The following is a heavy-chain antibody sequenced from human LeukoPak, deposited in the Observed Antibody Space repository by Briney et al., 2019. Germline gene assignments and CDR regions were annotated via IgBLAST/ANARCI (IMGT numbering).Heavy chain of an antibody. CDR2: IYYSRST. V-gene: IGHV4-59*01. D-gene: IGHD6-13*01. CDR3: ARDERSSSWYVDSYYYYMDV. CDR1: GGSISSYY. Sequence: WETLSLTCTVSGGSISSYYWSWIRQPPGKGLEWIGYIYYSRSTNYNPSLKSRVTISVDTSKNQFSLKLSSVTAADTAVYYCARDERSSSWYVDSYYYYMDVWGKGTTVTVSS. J-gene: IGHJ6*03.